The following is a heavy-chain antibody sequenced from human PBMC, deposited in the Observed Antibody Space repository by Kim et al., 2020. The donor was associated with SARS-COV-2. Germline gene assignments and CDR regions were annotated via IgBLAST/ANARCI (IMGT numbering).Heavy chain of an antibody. CDR3: AKEGYYYYGMDV. Sequence: AESVKGGLTISRDNAKNSLYLQMNSLRAEDTALYYCAKEGYYYYGMDVWGQGTTVTVSS. J-gene: IGHJ6*02. V-gene: IGHV3-9*01.